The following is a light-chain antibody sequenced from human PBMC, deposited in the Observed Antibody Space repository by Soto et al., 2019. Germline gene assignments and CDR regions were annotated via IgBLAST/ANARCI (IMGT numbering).Light chain of an antibody. CDR1: SSDVGGYNY. V-gene: IGLV2-14*01. Sequence: QSALTQPASVSGSPGQSITISCTGTSSDVGGYNYVSWYQQHPGKAPKLMIYDVSNRPSGVSNRFSGSKSGNTASLTISGLQAEDVADYYCSSYTSSSTYELFGGGTKLTVL. CDR2: DVS. CDR3: SSYTSSSTYEL. J-gene: IGLJ2*01.